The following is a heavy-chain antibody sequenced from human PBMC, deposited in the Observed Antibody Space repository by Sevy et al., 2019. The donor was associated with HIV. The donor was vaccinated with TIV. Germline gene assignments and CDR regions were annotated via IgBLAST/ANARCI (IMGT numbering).Heavy chain of an antibody. CDR3: ARDHTVSVSSYYGAFDI. D-gene: IGHD1-26*01. Sequence: ASVKVSCKASGYTFTTYYMHWVRQAPGQGLEWMGIINPSGGSTSYAQKFQGRVTMTRDTSTSTVYMELSSLRSEDTAVYYCARDHTVSVSSYYGAFDIWGQGTMVTVSS. CDR2: INPSGGST. CDR1: GYTFTTYY. J-gene: IGHJ3*02. V-gene: IGHV1-46*01.